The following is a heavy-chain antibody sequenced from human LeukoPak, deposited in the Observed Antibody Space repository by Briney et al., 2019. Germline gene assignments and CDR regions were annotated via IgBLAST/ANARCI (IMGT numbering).Heavy chain of an antibody. J-gene: IGHJ5*02. D-gene: IGHD3-16*02. CDR3: ARDVVHDNNGYRGCFDP. CDR1: GYSFTDYS. Sequence: ASVKVSCKASGYSFTDYSIHWVRQAPGQGLEWMGWINPKSGGTKYAQKFQGRVSMTRDTSISTGYMELCRLRSDDTAVYYCARDVVHDNNGYRGCFDPWGQGTLVTVSS. CDR2: INPKSGGT. V-gene: IGHV1-2*02.